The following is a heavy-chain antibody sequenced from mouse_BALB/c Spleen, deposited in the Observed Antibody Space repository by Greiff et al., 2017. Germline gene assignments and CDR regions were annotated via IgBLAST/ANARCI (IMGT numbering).Heavy chain of an antibody. V-gene: IGHV5-6*01. Sequence: EVMLVESGGDLVKPGGSLKLSCAASGFTFSSYGMSWVRQTPDKRLEWVATISSGGSYTYYPDSVKGRFTISRDNAKNTLYLQMSSLKSEDTAMYYCARHGSSRYYAMDYWGQGTSVTVSS. CDR1: GFTFSSYG. CDR3: ARHGSSRYYAMDY. D-gene: IGHD1-1*01. J-gene: IGHJ4*01. CDR2: ISSGGSYT.